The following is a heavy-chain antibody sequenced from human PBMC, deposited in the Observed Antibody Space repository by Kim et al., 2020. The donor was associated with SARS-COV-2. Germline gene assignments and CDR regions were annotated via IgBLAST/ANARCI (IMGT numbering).Heavy chain of an antibody. V-gene: IGHV4-34*01. J-gene: IGHJ4*02. Sequence: NPSLKSRVTISVDTSKNQFSLKLSSVTAADTAVYYCARAPGWYSSSVLDYWGQGTLVTVSS. CDR3: ARAPGWYSSSVLDY. D-gene: IGHD6-6*01.